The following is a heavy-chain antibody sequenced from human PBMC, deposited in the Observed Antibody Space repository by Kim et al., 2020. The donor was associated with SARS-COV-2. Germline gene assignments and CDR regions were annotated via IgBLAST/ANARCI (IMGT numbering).Heavy chain of an antibody. CDR2: ISGSGGSI. CDR3: AKGDWGIYSSGLYPYFDY. V-gene: IGHV3-23*01. J-gene: IGHJ4*02. D-gene: IGHD6-19*01. CDR1: GFTFSSYA. Sequence: GGSLRLSCAASGFTFSSYAMSWVRQAPGKGLEWVSAISGSGGSIYYADSVKGRFTISRDNSKNTLYLQMNSLRAEDTSVYYCAKGDWGIYSSGLYPYFDYWGQGTLVTVSS.